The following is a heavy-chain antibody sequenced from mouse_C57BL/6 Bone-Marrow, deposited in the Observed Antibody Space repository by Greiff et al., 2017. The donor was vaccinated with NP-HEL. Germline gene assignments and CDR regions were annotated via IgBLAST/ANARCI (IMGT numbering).Heavy chain of an antibody. D-gene: IGHD1-1*01. J-gene: IGHJ3*01. CDR1: GYTFTSYW. CDR3: ARRGKNYYGSSSAWFAY. Sequence: VQRVESGAELAKPGASVKLSCKASGYTFTSYWMHWVKQRPGQGLEWIGYINPSSGYTKYNQKFKDKATLTADKSSSTAYMQLSSLTYEDSAVYYCARRGKNYYGSSSAWFAYWGQGTLVTVSA. V-gene: IGHV1-7*01. CDR2: INPSSGYT.